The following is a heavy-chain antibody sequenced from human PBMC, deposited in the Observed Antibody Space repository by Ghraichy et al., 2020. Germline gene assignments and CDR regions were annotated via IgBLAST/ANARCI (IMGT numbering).Heavy chain of an antibody. Sequence: ASVKVSCKVSGYTLTELSMHWVRQAPGKGLEWMGGFDPEDGETIYAQKFQGRVTMTEDTSTDTAYMELSSLRSEDTAVYYCAIPVPATATTYFDYWGQGTLVTVSS. CDR1: GYTLTELS. V-gene: IGHV1-24*01. D-gene: IGHD2-2*01. CDR3: AIPVPATATTYFDY. J-gene: IGHJ4*02. CDR2: FDPEDGET.